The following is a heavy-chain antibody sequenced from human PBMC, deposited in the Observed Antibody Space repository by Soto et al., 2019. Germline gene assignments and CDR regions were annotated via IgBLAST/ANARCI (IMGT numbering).Heavy chain of an antibody. CDR2: IIPIFHTP. Sequence: QVQLVQSGAEVKKPGSSVKVSCKTSGDTFSNYAIIWVRQAPGQGLEWMGGIIPIFHTPNYGQKFQGRITITADESTRTAYMELSSLRSEDTAVYFCARSELEPPMELDYWGQGTLITVSS. V-gene: IGHV1-69*01. D-gene: IGHD1-1*01. CDR1: GDTFSNYA. J-gene: IGHJ4*02. CDR3: ARSELEPPMELDY.